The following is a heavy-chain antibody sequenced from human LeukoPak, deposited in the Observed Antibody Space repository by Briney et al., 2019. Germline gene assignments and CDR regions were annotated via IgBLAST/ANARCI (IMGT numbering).Heavy chain of an antibody. CDR3: ARDGRFVPAAMWYYYYGMDV. Sequence: GASVKVSCKASGYTFTGYYMHWVRQAPGQGLEWLGWINPNSGGTNEAQKFQGRVTMTRDTSISTAYMELSRLRSDDTAVDYCARDGRFVPAAMWYYYYGMDVWGQGTTVTVSS. CDR2: INPNSGGT. D-gene: IGHD2-2*01. CDR1: GYTFTGYY. J-gene: IGHJ6*02. V-gene: IGHV1-2*02.